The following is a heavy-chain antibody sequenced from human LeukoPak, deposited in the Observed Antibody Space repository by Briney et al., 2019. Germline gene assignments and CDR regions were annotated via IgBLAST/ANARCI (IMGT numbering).Heavy chain of an antibody. J-gene: IGHJ4*02. D-gene: IGHD1-1*01. V-gene: IGHV3-21*04. CDR2: ISSSSSYI. CDR3: AKEFPGTTWGFDS. CDR1: GFTFSSYS. Sequence: PGGSLRLSCAASGFTFSSYSMNWVRQAPGKGLEWVSSISSSSSYIYYADSVKGRFTISRDNSKNTLFLQMNSLRVEDTAVYYCAKEFPGTTWGFDSWGQGTLVTVSS.